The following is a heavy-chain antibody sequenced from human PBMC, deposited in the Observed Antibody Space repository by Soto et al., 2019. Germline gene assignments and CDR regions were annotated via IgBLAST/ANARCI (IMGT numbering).Heavy chain of an antibody. Sequence: PSETLSLTCTVSGGSISSYYWSWIRQPPGKGLEWIGYIYYSGSTNYNPSLKSRVTISVDTSKNQFSLKLGSVTAADTAVYYCARDDSSSWYVYWGQGTLVTVSS. CDR3: ARDDSSSWYVY. CDR1: GGSISSYY. J-gene: IGHJ4*02. V-gene: IGHV4-59*01. CDR2: IYYSGST. D-gene: IGHD6-13*01.